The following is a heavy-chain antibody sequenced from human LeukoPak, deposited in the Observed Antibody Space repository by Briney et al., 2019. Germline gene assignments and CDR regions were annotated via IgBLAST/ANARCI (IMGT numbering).Heavy chain of an antibody. D-gene: IGHD6-13*01. CDR1: GFTFSSYA. CDR2: ISYDGSNK. Sequence: GGSLRLSCAASGFTFSSYAMHWVRQAPGKGLEWVAVISYDGSNKYYADSVKGRFTISRDNSKNTLYLQMNSLRAEDTAVYYCAKFGYSSGSWGQGTLVTVSS. V-gene: IGHV3-30*18. J-gene: IGHJ4*02. CDR3: AKFGYSSGS.